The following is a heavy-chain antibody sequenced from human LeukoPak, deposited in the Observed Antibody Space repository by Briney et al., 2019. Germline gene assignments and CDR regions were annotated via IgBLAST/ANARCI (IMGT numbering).Heavy chain of an antibody. CDR1: GFTVSSNY. CDR2: IYSGGST. CDR3: ARAYSSSWHPFDY. Sequence: GGSLRLSCAASGFTVSSNYMSWVRQAPGKGLEWVSVIYSGGSTYYADSVKGRFTISRDNSKNTLYLQMNSLRAEDTAVYYCARAYSSSWHPFDYWGQGTLVTVSS. D-gene: IGHD6-13*01. V-gene: IGHV3-66*01. J-gene: IGHJ4*02.